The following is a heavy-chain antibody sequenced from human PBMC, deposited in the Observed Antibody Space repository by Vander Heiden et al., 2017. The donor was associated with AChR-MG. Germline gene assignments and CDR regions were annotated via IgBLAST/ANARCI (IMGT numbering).Heavy chain of an antibody. CDR2: ISYDGSNK. CDR1: GFTFSSYA. Sequence: QVQLVESGGGVVQPGRSLRPSCAASGFTFSSYAMHWVRQAPGKGLEWVAVISYDGSNKYYADSVKGRFTISRDNSKNTLYLQMNSLRAEDTAVYYCARGSMVRGVSLDYWGQGTLVTVSS. V-gene: IGHV3-30-3*01. J-gene: IGHJ4*02. CDR3: ARGSMVRGVSLDY. D-gene: IGHD3-10*01.